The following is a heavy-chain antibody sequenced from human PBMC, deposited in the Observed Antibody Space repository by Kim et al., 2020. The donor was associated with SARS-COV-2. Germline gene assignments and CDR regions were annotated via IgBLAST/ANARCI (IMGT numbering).Heavy chain of an antibody. CDR3: ARGRSLAVTFFDY. J-gene: IGHJ4*02. Sequence: SVKVSCKASGGTFSSYAISWVRQAPGQGLEWMGGIIPIFGTANYAQKFQGRVTITADESTSTAYMELSSLRSEDTAVYYCARGRSLAVTFFDYWGQGTLVTVSS. CDR2: IIPIFGTA. D-gene: IGHD2-21*02. V-gene: IGHV1-69*13. CDR1: GGTFSSYA.